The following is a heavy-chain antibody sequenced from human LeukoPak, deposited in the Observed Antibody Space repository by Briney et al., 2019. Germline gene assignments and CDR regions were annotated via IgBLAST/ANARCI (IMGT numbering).Heavy chain of an antibody. CDR1: GYSFTSYW. J-gene: IGHJ3*02. CDR2: IYPGDSDT. CDR3: ASHDSSGYSPDAFDI. D-gene: IGHD3-22*01. V-gene: IGHV5-51*01. Sequence: GESLKISCKGSGYSFTSYWIGWVRQMPGKGLEWMGIIYPGDSDTRYSPSFQGQVTISADKSISTAYLQWSSLKASDTATYYCASHDSSGYSPDAFDIWGQGTMVTVSS.